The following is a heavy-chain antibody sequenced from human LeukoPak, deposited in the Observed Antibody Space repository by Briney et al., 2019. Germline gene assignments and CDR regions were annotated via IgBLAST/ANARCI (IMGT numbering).Heavy chain of an antibody. CDR1: GYSISTGYY. CDR3: AREGGYSYGDAPLHFDN. CDR2: INHSGST. V-gene: IGHV4-38-2*02. J-gene: IGHJ4*02. Sequence: SETLSLTCTVSGYSISTGYYWSWIRQPPGKGLEWIGEINHSGSTNYNPSLKSRVTISVDTSKNQFSLKVSSVTAADTAVYYCAREGGYSYGDAPLHFDNWGQGTLVTVSS. D-gene: IGHD5-18*01.